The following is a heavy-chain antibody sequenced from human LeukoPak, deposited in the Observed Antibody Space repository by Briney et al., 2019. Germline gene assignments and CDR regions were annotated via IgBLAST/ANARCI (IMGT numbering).Heavy chain of an antibody. CDR1: GFTFSSYD. V-gene: IGHV3-33*01. CDR2: IWYDGSNK. Sequence: GGSLRLSCAASGFTFSSYDMHWVRQAPGKGLDWVAVIWYDGSNKYYADSVKGRFTISRDNSKNTLYLQMNSLRAEDTAVYYCARLNGGFGEFSIDYWGQGTLVTVSS. J-gene: IGHJ4*02. CDR3: ARLNGGFGEFSIDY. D-gene: IGHD3-10*01.